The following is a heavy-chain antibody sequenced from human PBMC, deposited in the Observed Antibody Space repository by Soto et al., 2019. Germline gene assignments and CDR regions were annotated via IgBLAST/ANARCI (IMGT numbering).Heavy chain of an antibody. D-gene: IGHD3-10*01. V-gene: IGHV4-34*01. J-gene: IGHJ5*01. CDR1: GGSFSGYY. CDR2: INASGSP. Sequence: SETLSLTCAVNGGSFSGYYWAWIRQSPGKGLEWIGEINASGSPNYTPSLKRRVTISLDASKNQFSLRRSLMTAADTAVYYCTRGRGDFESWGQGTLVTVSS. CDR3: TRGRGDFES.